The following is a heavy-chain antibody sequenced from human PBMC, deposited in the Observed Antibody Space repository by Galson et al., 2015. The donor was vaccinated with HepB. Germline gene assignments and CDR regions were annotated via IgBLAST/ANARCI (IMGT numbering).Heavy chain of an antibody. V-gene: IGHV3-74*01. CDR1: GFSFSSYW. CDR3: ARDADIPGMPAAEFDY. J-gene: IGHJ4*02. D-gene: IGHD6-13*01. Sequence: SLRLSCAASGFSFSSYWMHWVRQAPGKGLVWVSRISSGGSITTYADSVKGRFTISRDSAKNTLYLQMNSLRAEDTAVYYCARDADIPGMPAAEFDYWGQGTLVTVSS. CDR2: ISSGGSIT.